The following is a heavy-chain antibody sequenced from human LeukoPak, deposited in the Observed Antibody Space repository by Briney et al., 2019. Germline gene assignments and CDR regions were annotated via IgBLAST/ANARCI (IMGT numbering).Heavy chain of an antibody. CDR2: ISGSGGRT. V-gene: IGHV3-23*01. J-gene: IGHJ6*02. D-gene: IGHD3-10*01. CDR3: ANKGESLDYYYMDV. Sequence: GGSLRLSCAASGFTFSGYAMSWVRQAPGKGLEWVSGISGSGGRTYYADSMKGRFTISRDNSKNTVHVQMNSLRAEDTAVYYCANKGESLDYYYMDVWGQGTTVTVSS. CDR1: GFTFSGYA.